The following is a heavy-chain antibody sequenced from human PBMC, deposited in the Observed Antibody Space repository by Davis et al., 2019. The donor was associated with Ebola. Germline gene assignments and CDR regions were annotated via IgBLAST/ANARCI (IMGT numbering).Heavy chain of an antibody. Sequence: PGGSLRLSCAASGFTFSDYYMTWIRQAPGKGLEWVSFVSFSGNTVYYADSVKGRFTISRDNAGNSLYLQMNSLRTEDTAVYYCAKVRGRSDDFWGQGTLVSVSS. J-gene: IGHJ4*02. CDR3: AKVRGRSDDF. CDR1: GFTFSDYY. D-gene: IGHD1-26*01. CDR2: VSFSGNTV. V-gene: IGHV3-11*01.